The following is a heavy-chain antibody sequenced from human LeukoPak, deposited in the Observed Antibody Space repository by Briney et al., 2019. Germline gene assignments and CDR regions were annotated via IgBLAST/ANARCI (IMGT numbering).Heavy chain of an antibody. CDR2: INPNSGGT. D-gene: IGHD1-1*01. CDR3: ARGARGTNDQFAY. CDR1: GYTFTGYY. V-gene: IGHV1-2*02. J-gene: IGHJ4*02. Sequence: GASVKVSCKASGYTFTGYYMHWVRQAPGQGLERMGWINPNSGGTNYAQKFQGRVTMTRDTSISTAYMELSKLRSDDTAVYYCARGARGTNDQFAYWGQGTLVTVSS.